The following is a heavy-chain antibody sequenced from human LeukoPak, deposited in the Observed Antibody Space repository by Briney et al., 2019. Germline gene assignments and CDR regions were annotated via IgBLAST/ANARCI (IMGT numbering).Heavy chain of an antibody. CDR2: NYYSGIT. V-gene: IGHV4-30-4*01. D-gene: IGHD3-10*01. CDR1: CGSISSVDYY. Sequence: SETLSHTCTVSCGSISSVDYYGSWIRQPPGKGLELIGYNYYSGITYYNPSLKSRVTISVDTSKNQFSLKLSSVTAADTAVYYCARAGGDYYGSGSYYTNYYFGMDVWGQGTTVTVSS. J-gene: IGHJ6*02. CDR3: ARAGGDYYGSGSYYTNYYFGMDV.